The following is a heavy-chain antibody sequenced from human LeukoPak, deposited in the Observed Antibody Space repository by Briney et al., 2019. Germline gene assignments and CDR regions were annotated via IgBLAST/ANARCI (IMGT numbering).Heavy chain of an antibody. CDR1: GFTVSSNY. CDR3: ARRGDGYNLYYFDY. J-gene: IGHJ4*02. V-gene: IGHV3-53*01. Sequence: GGSLRLSCAASGFTVSSNYMSWVRQAPGKGLEWVSVIYSGGSTYYADSVKGRFTISRDNSKNTLYLQMNSLRAEDTAVYYCARRGDGYNLYYFDYWGLGTLVTVSS. D-gene: IGHD5-24*01. CDR2: IYSGGST.